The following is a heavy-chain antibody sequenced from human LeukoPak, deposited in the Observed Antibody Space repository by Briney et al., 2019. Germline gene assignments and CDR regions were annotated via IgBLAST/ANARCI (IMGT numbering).Heavy chain of an antibody. CDR1: GGSFSGYY. J-gene: IGHJ4*02. CDR3: ARGLYSSGLDY. D-gene: IGHD6-19*01. V-gene: IGHV4-34*01. CDR2: INHSGST. Sequence: SETLSLTCAAYGGSFSGYYWSWIRQPPGKGLEWIGEINHSGSTNYNPSLKSRVTISVDTSKNQFSLKLSSVTAADTAVYYCARGLYSSGLDYWGQGTLVTVSS.